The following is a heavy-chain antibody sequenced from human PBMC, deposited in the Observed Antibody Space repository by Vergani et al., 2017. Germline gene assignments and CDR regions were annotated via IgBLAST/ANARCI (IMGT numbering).Heavy chain of an antibody. CDR2: IIPILGTA. V-gene: IGHV1-69*11. J-gene: IGHJ6*04. Sequence: QVQLVQSGAEVKKPGSSVKVSCKASGGTFSSYAISWVRQAPGQGLEWMGRIIPILGTANYAQKFQGRVTITADESTSTADIELSSLRSEDTAVYYCAREYYDFWSGYYMDVWGKGTTVTVSS. CDR3: AREYYDFWSGYYMDV. CDR1: GGTFSSYA. D-gene: IGHD3-3*01.